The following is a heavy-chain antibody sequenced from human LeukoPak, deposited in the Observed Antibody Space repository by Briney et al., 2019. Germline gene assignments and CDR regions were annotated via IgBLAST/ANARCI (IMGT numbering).Heavy chain of an antibody. CDR1: GFTFSNYW. V-gene: IGHV3-7*01. CDR2: INQDGSKE. J-gene: IGHJ5*02. CDR3: ARDRPHNWFDP. Sequence: QPGGSLRPSCAASGFTFSNYWMTWVRQAPGKGLEWVAHINQDGSKEYYMDSVKARFTISRDNAKNTLYLQMNSLRPEDTAVYYCARDRPHNWFDPWGQGTLVTVSS.